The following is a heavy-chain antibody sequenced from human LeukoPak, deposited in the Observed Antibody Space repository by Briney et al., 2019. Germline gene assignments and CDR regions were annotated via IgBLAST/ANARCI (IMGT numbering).Heavy chain of an antibody. D-gene: IGHD6-19*01. V-gene: IGHV1-18*01. CDR2: ISAYNGHT. J-gene: IGHJ4*02. Sequence: GASVTVSFTASGYTFNSYGISWVRQAPGQGLEWMGWISAYNGHTNYAQKFQGRVTMTTDTSTSTAYMELRSLRSDDTAVYYCARAAEHPKYSSGWYPFDYWGQGTLVTVSS. CDR1: GYTFNSYG. CDR3: ARAAEHPKYSSGWYPFDY.